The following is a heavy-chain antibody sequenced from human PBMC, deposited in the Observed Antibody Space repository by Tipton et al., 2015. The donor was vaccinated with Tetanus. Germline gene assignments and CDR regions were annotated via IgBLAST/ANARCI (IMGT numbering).Heavy chain of an antibody. CDR1: EFSFSSYW. J-gene: IGHJ5*02. Sequence: SLRLSCAASEFSFSSYWMHWVRQVPGRGLEWVSGISVRGSHTYYADPVKGRFSISRDNSKNTVYLQMNSLRDEDTAVYYCAKDPASRGWFDPWGQGTLVSVSS. V-gene: IGHV3-23*01. CDR3: AKDPASRGWFDP. CDR2: ISVRGSHT.